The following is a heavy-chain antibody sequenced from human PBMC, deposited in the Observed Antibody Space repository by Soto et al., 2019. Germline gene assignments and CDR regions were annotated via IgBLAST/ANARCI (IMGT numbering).Heavy chain of an antibody. CDR3: ARVRGVITGTTSGNNWFDP. D-gene: IGHD1-7*01. Sequence: QVQLVQSGAEVKKPGASVKVSCKASGYTFTGYYMHWVRQAPGQGLEWMGWINPNSGGTNYAQKFQGRVTMTRDTSISTAYMERSRLRSADTAVYYCARVRGVITGTTSGNNWFDPWGQGTLVTVSS. V-gene: IGHV1-2*02. CDR1: GYTFTGYY. CDR2: INPNSGGT. J-gene: IGHJ5*02.